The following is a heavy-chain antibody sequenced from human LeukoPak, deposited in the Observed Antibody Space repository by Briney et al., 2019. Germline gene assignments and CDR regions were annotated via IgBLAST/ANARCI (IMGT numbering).Heavy chain of an antibody. CDR1: GFTFSSYG. D-gene: IGHD3-22*01. V-gene: IGHV3-30*02. Sequence: GGSLRLSCAASGFTFSSYGMHWVRQAPGKWLEWVAFIRYDGSNKYYADSVKGRFTISRDNSKNTLYLQMNSLRAEDTAVYYCAKDRTMIVVPLENWGQGTLVTVSS. CDR3: AKDRTMIVVPLEN. J-gene: IGHJ4*02. CDR2: IRYDGSNK.